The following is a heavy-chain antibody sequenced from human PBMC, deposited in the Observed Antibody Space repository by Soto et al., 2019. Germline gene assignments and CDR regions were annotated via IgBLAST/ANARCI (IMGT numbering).Heavy chain of an antibody. J-gene: IGHJ4*02. CDR2: IDPKSGGT. CDR1: GPTFIAYY. Sequence: QLVQSGAAVKKPGASVKVSCKTSGPTFIAYYIHWVRQAPGQGLEWMGWIDPKSGGTTYEQKFLGRVTMTRYTSINTASMELNPLTSADTALYYCARLSVDVPEWGQGTIITVSS. D-gene: IGHD5-12*01. CDR3: ARLSVDVPE. V-gene: IGHV1-2*02.